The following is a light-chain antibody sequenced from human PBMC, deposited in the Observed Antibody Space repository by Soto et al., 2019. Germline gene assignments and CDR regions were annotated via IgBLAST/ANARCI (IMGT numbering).Light chain of an antibody. CDR3: ISYTDRQSDL. J-gene: IGLJ1*01. V-gene: IGLV2-14*01. Sequence: QSVLTQPASVSGSPGQSITISCTGTSSDVGGYNYVSWYQQHPGKAPKVIIYDVSNRPSGVSSRFSGSKSGNTASLTISGLQAEDEADYYCISYTDRQSDLFGTGTKVTVL. CDR1: SSDVGGYNY. CDR2: DVS.